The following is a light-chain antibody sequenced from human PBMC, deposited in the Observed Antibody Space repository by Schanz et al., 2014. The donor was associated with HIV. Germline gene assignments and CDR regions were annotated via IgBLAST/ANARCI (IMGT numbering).Light chain of an antibody. V-gene: IGLV2-14*03. CDR3: SSYGGNNNLV. J-gene: IGLJ2*01. Sequence: QSALTQPASVSGSPGQSITISCTGTSSDVGGYNYVSWYQQHPGKAPKLMIYDVSNRPSGVSNRFSGSKSGNTASLTVSGLQPEDEADYYCSSYGGNNNLVLGGGTKVTVL. CDR1: SSDVGGYNY. CDR2: DVS.